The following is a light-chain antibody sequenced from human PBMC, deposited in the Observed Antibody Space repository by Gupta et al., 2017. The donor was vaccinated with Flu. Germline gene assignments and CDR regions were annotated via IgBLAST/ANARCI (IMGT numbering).Light chain of an antibody. Sequence: IYSNNQRPSGVPDRFSGSKSGTSASLAISGLQSEDDGNYYCAAWYDILQGVFGTGTKVTVL. CDR3: AAWYDILQGV. V-gene: IGLV1-44*01. J-gene: IGLJ1*01. CDR2: SNN.